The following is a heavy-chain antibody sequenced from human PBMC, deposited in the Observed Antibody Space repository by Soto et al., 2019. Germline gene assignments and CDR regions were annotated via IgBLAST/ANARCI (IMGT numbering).Heavy chain of an antibody. CDR2: IYYSGST. V-gene: IGHV4-59*01. Sequence: SETLSLTCTVSGGSISSYYWSWIRQPPGKGLEWIGYIYYSGSTNYNPSLKSRVTISVDTSKNQFSLKLSSVTAADTAVYYCAAYSGSYLNDYWGQGTLVTVSS. CDR3: AAYSGSYLNDY. CDR1: GGSISSYY. J-gene: IGHJ4*02. D-gene: IGHD1-26*01.